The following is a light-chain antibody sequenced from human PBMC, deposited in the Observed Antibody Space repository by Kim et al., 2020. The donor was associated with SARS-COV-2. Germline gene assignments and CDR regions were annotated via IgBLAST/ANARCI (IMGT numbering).Light chain of an antibody. CDR3: QAWDSSNGV. V-gene: IGLV3-1*01. CDR2: EDI. Sequence: SYELTQPPSVSVSPGQTASITCSGDKLGDKNVFWYQQRPGQSPVLVIYEDIKRPSGIPERFSGSNSGNTATLTISGTQPMDEADYYCQAWDSSNGVFGGGTQLTFL. J-gene: IGLJ2*01. CDR1: KLGDKN.